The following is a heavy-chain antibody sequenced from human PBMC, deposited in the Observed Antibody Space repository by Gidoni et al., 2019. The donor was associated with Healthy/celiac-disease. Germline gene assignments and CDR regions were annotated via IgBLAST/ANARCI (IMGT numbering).Heavy chain of an antibody. CDR1: GGIFCSYA. J-gene: IGHJ4*02. D-gene: IGHD2-15*01. CDR2: IIPIFGTA. V-gene: IGHV1-69*06. Sequence: QVQLVQSGAVVKKPGSSVSVSCKASGGIFCSYAIRCVRQAPGQGHEWMGGIIPIFGTANYEQKFQGRVTITADKSTSTAYMELSSLRSEDTAVYYCARPRVVTVSTFDYWGQGTLVTVSS. CDR3: ARPRVVTVSTFDY.